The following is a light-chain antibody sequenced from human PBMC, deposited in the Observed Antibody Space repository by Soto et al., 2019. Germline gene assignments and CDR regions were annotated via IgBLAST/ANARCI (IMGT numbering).Light chain of an antibody. V-gene: IGKV3-11*01. CDR3: QQRSNGPSLT. Sequence: EIVLTQSPATLSLSPGERATLSCRASQSVSSYLAWYQQKPGQAPRLLIYDASNRATGIPARFSGSGSGKDFTLTISSLEPEDFAVFYCQQRSNGPSLTFGGGPRVDIK. CDR2: DAS. J-gene: IGKJ4*01. CDR1: QSVSSY.